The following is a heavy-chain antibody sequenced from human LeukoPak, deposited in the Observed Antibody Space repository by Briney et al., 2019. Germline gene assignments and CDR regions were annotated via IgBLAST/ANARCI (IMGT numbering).Heavy chain of an antibody. CDR2: ISAYNGNT. J-gene: IGHJ6*03. V-gene: IGHV1-18*01. CDR1: GYTFTSYS. D-gene: IGHD3-3*01. CDR3: ARDGHYYDFWSGYVPRYYMDV. Sequence: GASVKVSRKGSGYTFTSYSISWVRQAPGQGLEWVGWISAYNGNTNYAQKLQGRVTMTTDTSTSTAYMELRSLRSDDTAVYYCARDGHYYDFWSGYVPRYYMDVWGKGTTVTVSS.